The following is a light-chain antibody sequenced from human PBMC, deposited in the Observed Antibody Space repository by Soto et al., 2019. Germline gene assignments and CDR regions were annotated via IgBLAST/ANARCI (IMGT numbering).Light chain of an antibody. CDR3: SSYTSSTTYV. CDR2: DVS. V-gene: IGLV2-14*01. CDR1: SSDVGGYKY. J-gene: IGLJ1*01. Sequence: QSVLTQPASVSGSPGQSITISCTGTSSDVGGYKYVSWYQHHPGKGPKLMLYDVSNRPSGVSNRFSGSKSGNTAYLTISGLQAEDEADYYCSSYTSSTTYVFGTGTKVTVL.